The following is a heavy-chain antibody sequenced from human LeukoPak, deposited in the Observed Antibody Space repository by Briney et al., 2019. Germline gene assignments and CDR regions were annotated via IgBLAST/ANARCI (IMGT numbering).Heavy chain of an antibody. CDR2: ISSSGSTI. Sequence: PGGSLRLSCVASGFTFSDYYMSWIRQAPGKGLEWVSYISSSGSTIYYADSVKGRFTISRDNAKNSLYLQMNSLRAEDTAVYYCAGSIAAAGTSAFDIWGQGTMVTVSS. CDR3: AGSIAAAGTSAFDI. CDR1: GFTFSDYY. J-gene: IGHJ3*02. V-gene: IGHV3-11*01. D-gene: IGHD6-13*01.